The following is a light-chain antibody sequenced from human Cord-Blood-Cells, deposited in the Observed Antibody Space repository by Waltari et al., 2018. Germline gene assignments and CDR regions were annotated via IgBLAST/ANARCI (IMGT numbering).Light chain of an antibody. Sequence: AIQMTQSPSSLSASVGDRVTITCRASQGIRNDLGWYQQKPVKAPKLLIYAASSLQSGVLSRFSGSGSGTDFTLTISSLQPEDFATYYCLQDYNYPYTFGQGTKLEIK. CDR2: AAS. CDR3: LQDYNYPYT. CDR1: QGIRND. V-gene: IGKV1-6*01. J-gene: IGKJ2*01.